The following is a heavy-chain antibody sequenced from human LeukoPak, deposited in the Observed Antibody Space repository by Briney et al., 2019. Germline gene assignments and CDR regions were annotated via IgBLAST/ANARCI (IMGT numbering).Heavy chain of an antibody. CDR3: VTEYWGSFNY. CDR1: GFTFSDTW. V-gene: IGHV3-15*01. D-gene: IGHD7-27*01. Sequence: GGSLRLSCAASGFTFSDTWMAWVRQAPGKGLEWVGRISTKSGGGTTDYAAPVKGRFTISRDDSKNTLYLQINSLKTEDTAVYYCVTEYWGSFNYWGPGTLVTVSS. CDR2: ISTKSGGGTT. J-gene: IGHJ4*02.